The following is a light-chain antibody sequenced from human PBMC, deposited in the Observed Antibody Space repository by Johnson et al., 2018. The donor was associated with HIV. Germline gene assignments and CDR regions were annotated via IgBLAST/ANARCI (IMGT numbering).Light chain of an antibody. V-gene: IGLV1-51*02. J-gene: IGLJ1*01. CDR2: EDN. CDR3: GTWDSSRRVL. CDR1: ISNIESYF. Sequence: QAVLTQPPSVSAAPGQRVNISCSGNISNIESYFVSWYQQLPGAAPTLLIYEDNKRPSGIPDRFSGSKSGTSATLGITGLQTGDEADYFCGTWDSSRRVLFGTGTKVTVL.